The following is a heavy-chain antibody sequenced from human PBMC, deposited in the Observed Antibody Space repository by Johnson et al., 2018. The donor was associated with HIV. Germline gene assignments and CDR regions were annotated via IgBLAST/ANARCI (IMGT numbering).Heavy chain of an antibody. D-gene: IGHD6-19*01. J-gene: IGHJ3*02. CDR2: ISASGAST. V-gene: IGHV3-23*04. CDR1: GFTFRSYL. Sequence: VQVVESGGGVVQPGRSLRLSCAASGFTFRSYLLTWVRQAPGKGLEWVSHISASGASTYYADSVEGRFTISRDNSKNTLYLQMNSLRAEDTAVYYLAREYVGQWLGPRHAFDIWGQGTMVTVSS. CDR3: AREYVGQWLGPRHAFDI.